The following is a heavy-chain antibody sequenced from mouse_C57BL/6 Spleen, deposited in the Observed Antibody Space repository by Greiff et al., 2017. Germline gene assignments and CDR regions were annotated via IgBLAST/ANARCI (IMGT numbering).Heavy chain of an antibody. D-gene: IGHD2-13*01. J-gene: IGHJ4*01. CDR1: GYTFTSYW. V-gene: IGHV1-55*01. CDR2: IYPGGGNT. Sequence: VQLQQPGAELVKPGASVKMSCKASGYTFTSYWMHWVKQRPGQGLEWIGDIYPGGGNTNYAEKFKGKATITVDTSSNTAYLQLSSLTSEDTAVYYCARCGDEYFDVGYWGQGATVTVS. CDR3: ARCGDEYFDVGY.